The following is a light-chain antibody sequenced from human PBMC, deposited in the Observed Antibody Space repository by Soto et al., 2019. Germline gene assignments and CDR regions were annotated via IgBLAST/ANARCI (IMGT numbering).Light chain of an antibody. V-gene: IGKV4-1*01. CDR2: WAS. J-gene: IGKJ1*01. CDR1: QGVLHSSTNKNY. CDR3: QQYYSIPWT. Sequence: DIVMTQSPDSLAVSLGERATINCKSSQGVLHSSTNKNYLAWYQQKPGQSPNLLIYWASAREYGVPDRFSGRGSGTDFTLTIRSLQAEDVAVYYCQQYYSIPWTFGQGTKVEIK.